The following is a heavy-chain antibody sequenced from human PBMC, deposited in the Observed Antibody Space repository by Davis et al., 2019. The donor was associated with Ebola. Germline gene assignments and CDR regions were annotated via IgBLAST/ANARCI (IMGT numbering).Heavy chain of an antibody. J-gene: IGHJ4*02. CDR3: ARESAKYQLLIDY. CDR1: GGTFSSYA. Sequence: SVKVSCKASGGTFSSYAISWVRQAPGQGLEWMGRIIPILGIANYAQKFQGRVTITADKSTSTAYMELSSLRSEDTAVYYCARESAKYQLLIDYWGQGNLVTVSS. D-gene: IGHD2-2*01. CDR2: IIPILGIA. V-gene: IGHV1-69*04.